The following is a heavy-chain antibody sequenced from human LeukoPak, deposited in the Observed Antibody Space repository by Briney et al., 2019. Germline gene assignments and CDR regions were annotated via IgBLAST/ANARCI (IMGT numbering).Heavy chain of an antibody. CDR3: ARGFCTNGVCYNFDY. J-gene: IGHJ4*02. Sequence: SETLSLTCAVYGGSFSGYYWSWIRHPPGKGLEWIGEINHSGSTNYNPSLKSRVTISVDTSKNQFSLKLSSVTAADTAVYYCARGFCTNGVCYNFDYWGQGTLVTVSS. CDR2: INHSGST. V-gene: IGHV4-34*01. D-gene: IGHD2-8*01. CDR1: GGSFSGYY.